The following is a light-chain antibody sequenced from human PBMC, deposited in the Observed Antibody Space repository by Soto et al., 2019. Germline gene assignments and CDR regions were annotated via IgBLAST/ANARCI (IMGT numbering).Light chain of an antibody. CDR2: PAS. V-gene: IGKV1-5*01. CDR3: QQYDSYPWT. J-gene: IGKJ1*01. Sequence: EIQMAHCPSNLPASVGYRVPISCRASQSIDRWLAWYQQRPGKAPKILIYPASSLESGVPSRFSGSGSGTEFTLTISSLQPDDFATYYCQQYDSYPWTFGQGTKVDIK. CDR1: QSIDRW.